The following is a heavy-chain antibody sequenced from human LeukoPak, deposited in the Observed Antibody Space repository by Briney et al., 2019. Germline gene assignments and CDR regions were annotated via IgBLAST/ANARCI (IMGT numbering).Heavy chain of an antibody. Sequence: ASVKASCKASGYTFTGYYMHWVRQAPGQGLECMGWINPNSGGTNYAQKFQGRVTMTRDTPISTAYMELSRLRSDDTAVYYCARDRLNDYGDFNYYYSYYGMDVWGQGTTVTVSS. CDR1: GYTFTGYY. D-gene: IGHD4-17*01. CDR2: INPNSGGT. CDR3: ARDRLNDYGDFNYYYSYYGMDV. V-gene: IGHV1-2*02. J-gene: IGHJ6*02.